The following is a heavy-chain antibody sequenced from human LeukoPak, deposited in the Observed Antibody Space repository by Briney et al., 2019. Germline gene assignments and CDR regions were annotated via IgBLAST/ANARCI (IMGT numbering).Heavy chain of an antibody. V-gene: IGHV4-34*01. CDR2: INHSGST. CDR3: ARGPRITIFGVVITIGMDV. Sequence: SETLSLTCAVYGGSFSGYYWSWIRQPPGKGLEWIGEINHSGSTNYNPSLKSRVTISVDTSKNQFSLKLSSVTAADTAVYYCARGPRITIFGVVITIGMDVWGKGTTVTVSS. CDR1: GGSFSGYY. D-gene: IGHD3-3*01. J-gene: IGHJ6*04.